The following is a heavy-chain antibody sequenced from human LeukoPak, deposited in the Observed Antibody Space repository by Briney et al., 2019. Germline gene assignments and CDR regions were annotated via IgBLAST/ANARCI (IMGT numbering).Heavy chain of an antibody. D-gene: IGHD1-7*01. Sequence: GGSLRLSCAASGFTVSSNYMSWARQAPGKGLEWVSVIYSGGSTYYADSVKGRFTISRDNSKNTLYLQMNSLRAEDTAVYYCARGTVITGTTAYYFDYWGQGTLVTVSS. CDR1: GFTVSSNY. CDR2: IYSGGST. J-gene: IGHJ4*02. V-gene: IGHV3-53*01. CDR3: ARGTVITGTTAYYFDY.